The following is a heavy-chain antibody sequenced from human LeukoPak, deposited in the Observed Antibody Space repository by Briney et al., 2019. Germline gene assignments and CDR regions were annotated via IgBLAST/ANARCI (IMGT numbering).Heavy chain of an antibody. CDR1: GGTFSSYA. D-gene: IGHD6-13*01. CDR2: IIPIFGTA. CDR3: ARGDSSSWYGGHWFDP. J-gene: IGHJ5*02. Sequence: SVKVSCKASGGTFSSYAISWVRQAPGQGLEWMGRIIPIFGTASYAQKFQGRVTITTDESTSTAYMELSSLRSEDTAVYYCARGDSSSWYGGHWFDPWGQGTLVTVSS. V-gene: IGHV1-69*05.